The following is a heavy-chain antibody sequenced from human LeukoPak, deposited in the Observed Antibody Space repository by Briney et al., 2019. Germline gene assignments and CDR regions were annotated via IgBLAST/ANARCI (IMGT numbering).Heavy chain of an antibody. J-gene: IGHJ6*02. CDR1: GFTFSTYV. V-gene: IGHV3-23*01. D-gene: IGHD3-3*01. CDR2: ISTSGGST. CDR3: AKNNGNYDFWRGYYSGMDV. Sequence: GGSLRLSCAASGFTFSTYVMNWVRQAPGKGLEWVSTISTSGGSTFYADSVKGRFTISRDNSKNTLYLQMNSLRAEDTAVYYCAKNNGNYDFWRGYYSGMDVWGQGTTVIVSS.